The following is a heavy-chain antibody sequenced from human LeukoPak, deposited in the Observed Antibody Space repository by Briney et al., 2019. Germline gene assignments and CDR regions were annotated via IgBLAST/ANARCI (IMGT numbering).Heavy chain of an antibody. CDR1: GFTFSSYW. CDR2: IKQDGSEK. D-gene: IGHD3-22*01. CDR3: ARATYYYDSSAYYPLGY. V-gene: IGHV3-7*01. Sequence: GGSLRLSCAASGFTFSSYWMSWVRQAPGKGLEWVANIKQDGSEKYYVDSVRGRFTISGDNAKNSLYLQMNSLRAEDTAVYYCARATYYYDSSAYYPLGYWGQGNLVTVSS. J-gene: IGHJ4*02.